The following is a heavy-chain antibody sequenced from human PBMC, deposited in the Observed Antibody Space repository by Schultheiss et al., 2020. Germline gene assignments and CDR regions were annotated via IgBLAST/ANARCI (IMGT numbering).Heavy chain of an antibody. J-gene: IGHJ6*03. D-gene: IGHD3-10*01. Sequence: SETLSLTCAVSGGSISSSNWWSWVRQPPGKGLEWIGYIYYSGSTNYNPSLKSRVTISVDTSKNQFSLKLSSVTAADTAVYYCARGYQYYYAYYYYMDVWGKGTTVTVSS. CDR3: ARGYQYYYAYYYYMDV. CDR1: GGSISSSNW. V-gene: IGHV4-4*02. CDR2: IYYSGST.